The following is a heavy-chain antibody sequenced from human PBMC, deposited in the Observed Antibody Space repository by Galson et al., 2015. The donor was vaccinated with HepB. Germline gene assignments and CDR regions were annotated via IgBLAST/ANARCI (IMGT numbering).Heavy chain of an antibody. D-gene: IGHD3-10*01. CDR1: GFSFSTYW. Sequence: SLRLSCAASGFSFSTYWMTWVRQAPGKGLEWLANIEGDGSQKYYVDSVKGRFTISRDNAKSSLYLHMNSLRAEDTAVYYCASSITVHGTGEFDYWGQGTLVSVSS. CDR2: IEGDGSQK. V-gene: IGHV3-7*01. J-gene: IGHJ4*02. CDR3: ASSITVHGTGEFDY.